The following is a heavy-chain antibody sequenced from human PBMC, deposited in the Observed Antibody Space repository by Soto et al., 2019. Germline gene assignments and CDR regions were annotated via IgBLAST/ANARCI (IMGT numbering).Heavy chain of an antibody. Sequence: ASVKVSCKVSGYSFTRYGIAWARQAPGQGLEWMGWINTYNGNTNYAQNLQGRVTLTTDTSTSTAYMELTSLRSNDTAIYYCAMVDVYVTPSPQDVWGQGTTVTVSS. J-gene: IGHJ6*02. D-gene: IGHD3-16*01. V-gene: IGHV1-18*01. CDR3: AMVDVYVTPSPQDV. CDR1: GYSFTRYG. CDR2: INTYNGNT.